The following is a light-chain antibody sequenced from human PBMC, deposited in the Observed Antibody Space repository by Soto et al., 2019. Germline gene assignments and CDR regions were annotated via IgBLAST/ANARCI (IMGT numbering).Light chain of an antibody. Sequence: EIVLTHSPGTLSLSPGEIATLSCRASESVASNYLAWYQQKPGQAPRLLIYGASSRATGIPDRFSGIGSGTDFTRTITRLQPEDFAVYYCQQYGRSPWTSGQGTKVDIK. V-gene: IGKV3-20*01. CDR3: QQYGRSPWT. CDR1: ESVASNY. J-gene: IGKJ1*01. CDR2: GAS.